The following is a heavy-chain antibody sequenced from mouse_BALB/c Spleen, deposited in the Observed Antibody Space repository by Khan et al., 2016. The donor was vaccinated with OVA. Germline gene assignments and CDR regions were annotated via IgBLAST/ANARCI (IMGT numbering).Heavy chain of an antibody. CDR3: TRHGYVAWFTY. Sequence: VQLPSSLPYLINPCSSFNISCKASGYSFTSYYIHFFMHSHGKSLDFIGYTYPFSGGTTYNQKFKGKATLTVDKSSSTADIHLSDLESEDSAVWYCTRHGYVAWFTYWGEGALVTLSA. D-gene: IGHD2-2*01. V-gene: IGHV1-31*01. J-gene: IGHJ3*01. CDR2: TYPFSGGT. CDR1: GYSFTSYY.